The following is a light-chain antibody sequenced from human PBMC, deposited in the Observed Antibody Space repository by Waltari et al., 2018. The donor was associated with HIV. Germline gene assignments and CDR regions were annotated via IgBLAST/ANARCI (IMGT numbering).Light chain of an antibody. V-gene: IGLV1-40*01. CDR3: QSYDSSLRGV. J-gene: IGLJ3*02. CDR1: GSNIGAGYD. CDR2: DNP. Sequence: QSVLTQPPSVSGAPGQRVTISCSGSGSNIGAGYDVHWYQQLPGSAPKLHTYDNPRRPSGVPDRFSGSKSGTSASLAITGLQAEDEADYYCQSYDSSLRGVFGGGTKLTVL.